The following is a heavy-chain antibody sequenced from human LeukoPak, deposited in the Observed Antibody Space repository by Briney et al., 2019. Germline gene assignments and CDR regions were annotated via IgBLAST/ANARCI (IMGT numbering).Heavy chain of an antibody. J-gene: IGHJ4*02. CDR3: AGGDCSSTSCSSFDY. V-gene: IGHV3-33*01. Sequence: PGRPLRLSCAASGFTFSSYGMHWVRQAPGKGVEGVAVIWYDGSNKYYADSVKGRFTISRDNSKNTLYLQMNSLRAEDTAVYYCAGGDCSSTSCSSFDYWGQGTLVTVSS. CDR1: GFTFSSYG. CDR2: IWYDGSNK. D-gene: IGHD2-2*01.